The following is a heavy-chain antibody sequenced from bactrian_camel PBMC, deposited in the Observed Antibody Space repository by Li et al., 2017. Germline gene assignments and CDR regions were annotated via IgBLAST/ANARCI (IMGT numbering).Heavy chain of an antibody. CDR3: AAATSKSCPGWPYFNS. J-gene: IGHJ6*01. D-gene: IGHD5*01. Sequence: VESGGGSVQAGGSLRLSCAVSGYIDRTHIVAWFRQAPGKEREGVASVDSDGPTHYADSVKGRFTISRDNGENTVYLQMNSLKPEDTAMDYCAAATSKSCPGWPYFNSWGQGTQVTVS. CDR1: GYIDRTHI. V-gene: IGHV3S53*01. CDR2: VDSDGPT.